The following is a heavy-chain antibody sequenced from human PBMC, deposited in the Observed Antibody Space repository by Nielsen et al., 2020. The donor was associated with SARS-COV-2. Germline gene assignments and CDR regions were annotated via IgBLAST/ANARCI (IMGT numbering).Heavy chain of an antibody. J-gene: IGHJ4*02. CDR3: ARELPRDYGGNLGSWGH. CDR2: IIPIFGTA. Sequence: SVKVSCKASGGTFSSYAISWVRQAPGQGLEWMGGIIPIFGTANYAQKFQGRVTITADESTSTAYMELSSLRSEDTAVYYCARELPRDYGGNLGSWGHWGQGTLVTVSS. D-gene: IGHD4-23*01. V-gene: IGHV1-69*13. CDR1: GGTFSSYA.